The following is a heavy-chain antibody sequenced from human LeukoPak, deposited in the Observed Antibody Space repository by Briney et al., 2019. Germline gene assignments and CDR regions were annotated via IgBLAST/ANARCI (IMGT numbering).Heavy chain of an antibody. Sequence: GGSLRLSCAASGFTFSGYSMNWVRQAPGKGLEWVSIISSDSSHIYDADSAKGRFTISRDNAKNSLYLQMNSLRAEDTAVYYCAKVGPMTSVTRVFRSRTYYYYYMDVWGKGTTVTVSS. V-gene: IGHV3-21*04. CDR1: GFTFSGYS. J-gene: IGHJ6*03. CDR3: AKVGPMTSVTRVFRSRTYYYYYMDV. CDR2: ISSDSSHI. D-gene: IGHD4-17*01.